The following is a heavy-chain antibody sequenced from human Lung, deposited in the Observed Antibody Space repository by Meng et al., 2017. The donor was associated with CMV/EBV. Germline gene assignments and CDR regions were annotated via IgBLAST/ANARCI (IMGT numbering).Heavy chain of an antibody. CDR1: GYRITTYW. Sequence: GESXKISCKASGYRITTYWIGWVRQMPGKGLEWMGIIYPYDSDTRYSPSFQGQVTISADKSISTAYLQWSSLKASDTAMYFCARSFSSRMFFDFWGQGTPVTVYS. CDR2: IYPYDSDT. CDR3: ARSFSSRMFFDF. V-gene: IGHV5-51*01. J-gene: IGHJ4*02. D-gene: IGHD6-13*01.